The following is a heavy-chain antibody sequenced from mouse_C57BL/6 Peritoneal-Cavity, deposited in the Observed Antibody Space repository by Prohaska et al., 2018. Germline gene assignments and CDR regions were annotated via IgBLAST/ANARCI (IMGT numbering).Heavy chain of an antibody. V-gene: IGHV11-2*01. CDR1: GFTFSGFW. Sequence: EVQLLETGGGLVQPGGSRGLSCEGSGFTFSGFWMSWVRQTTGKTLVWIGVINSDGSVINYAPSIKDRFTIFRDNDKSTRYRQMSNLRSEDTATYFCMRYGNYWYFDVWGTVNTVTVSS. CDR2: INSDGSVI. CDR3: MRYGNYWYFDV. D-gene: IGHD2-1*01. J-gene: IGHJ1*03.